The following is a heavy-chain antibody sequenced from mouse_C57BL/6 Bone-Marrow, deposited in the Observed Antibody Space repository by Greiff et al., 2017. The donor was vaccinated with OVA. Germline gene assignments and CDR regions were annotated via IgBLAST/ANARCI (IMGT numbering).Heavy chain of an antibody. CDR3: ASDDYDGYFDY. V-gene: IGHV1-81*01. J-gene: IGHJ2*01. CDR2: IYPRSGNT. Sequence: VKLVESGAELARPGASVKLSCKASGYTFTSYGISWVKQRTGQGLEWIGEIYPRSGNTYYNEKFKGKATLTADKSSSTAYMELRSLTSEDSAVYFCASDDYDGYFDYWGQGTTLTVSS. CDR1: GYTFTSYG. D-gene: IGHD2-4*01.